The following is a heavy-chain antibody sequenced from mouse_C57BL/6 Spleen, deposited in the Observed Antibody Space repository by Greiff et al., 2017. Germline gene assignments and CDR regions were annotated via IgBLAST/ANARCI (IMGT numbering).Heavy chain of an antibody. CDR1: GFTFRNYG. V-gene: IGHV5-17*01. D-gene: IGHD1-1*01. J-gene: IGHJ4*01. Sequence: EVLLVESGGGLVKPGGSLKISCAASGFTFRNYGMHWVRQAPEKGLEWVAYISSGSSTIYYADKLKGRFTISRDTATSTLFMQMTRLTSEDTAMYYCARRDYYGSSPYYAMDYWGQGTSVTVSS. CDR2: ISSGSSTI. CDR3: ARRDYYGSSPYYAMDY.